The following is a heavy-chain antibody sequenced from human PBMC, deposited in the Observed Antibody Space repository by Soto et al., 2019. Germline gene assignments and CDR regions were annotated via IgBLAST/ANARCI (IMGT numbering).Heavy chain of an antibody. CDR3: ARETDYRFDP. CDR1: GGSISSYY. J-gene: IGHJ5*02. D-gene: IGHD4-4*01. Sequence: SETLSLTCTVSGGSISSYYWSWIRQPPGKGLEWIGYIYYSGSTNYNPSLKSRVTISVDTSKNQFSLKLSSVTAADTAVYYCARETDYRFDPWGQGTLVTVSS. CDR2: IYYSGST. V-gene: IGHV4-59*01.